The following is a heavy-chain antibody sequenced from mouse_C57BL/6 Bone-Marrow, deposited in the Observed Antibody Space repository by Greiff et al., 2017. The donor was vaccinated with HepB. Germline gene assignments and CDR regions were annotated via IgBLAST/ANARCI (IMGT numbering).Heavy chain of an antibody. CDR2: IYPRSGNT. J-gene: IGHJ2*01. V-gene: IGHV1-81*01. D-gene: IGHD2-1*01. CDR1: GYTFTSYG. Sequence: QVQLQQSGAELARPGASVKLSCKASGYTFTSYGISWVKQRTGQGLEWIGEIYPRSGNTYYNEKFKGKATLTADKSSSTAYMELRSLTSEDSAVYYCAGYGNGGYYFDYWGQGTTLTVSS. CDR3: AGYGNGGYYFDY.